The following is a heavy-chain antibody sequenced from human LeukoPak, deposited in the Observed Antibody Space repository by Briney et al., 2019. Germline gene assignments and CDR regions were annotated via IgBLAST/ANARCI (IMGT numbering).Heavy chain of an antibody. CDR1: GFTFSSYA. D-gene: IGHD1-26*01. V-gene: IGHV3-30*18. CDR2: ILYDGSNK. CDR3: AKRSSSGSSFDS. J-gene: IGHJ5*01. Sequence: GRSLRLSCAASGFTFSSYAMHWVRQAPGKGLEWVAAILYDGSNKYYADSVKGRFTISRDNSKNTLYLQMNSLRDEDTAVYYCAKRSSSGSSFDSWGQGTLVTVSS.